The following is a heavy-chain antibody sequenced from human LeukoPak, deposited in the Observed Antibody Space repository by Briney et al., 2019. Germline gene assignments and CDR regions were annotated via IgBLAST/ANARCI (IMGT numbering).Heavy chain of an antibody. CDR2: LNPRSGAT. CDR3: ARDHRRGSTGYDMPAD. V-gene: IGHV1-2*02. D-gene: IGHD5-12*01. CDR1: GYTFVDYY. Sequence: VASVKVSSKASGYTFVDYYLYWVRQAPGQGLEWMGWLNPRSGATNYAQKFQGRVTMTRDTSINTAYMELSRLRSDDTAVYYCARDHRRGSTGYDMPADWGQGTLVTVSS. J-gene: IGHJ4*02.